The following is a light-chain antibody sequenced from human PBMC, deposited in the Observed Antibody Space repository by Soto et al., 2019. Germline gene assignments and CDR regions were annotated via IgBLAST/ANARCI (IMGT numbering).Light chain of an antibody. J-gene: IGKJ5*01. Sequence: EIVMTQSPGTLSLSPGERTTLCCRASQNVSSNFLDWYQQKPGQAPRLLILGASTRATGIPARFSGSGSGTEFTLSISSLQSEDSAVYYCKQYKEWPPFTFGQGTRLEIK. V-gene: IGKV3-15*01. CDR3: KQYKEWPPFT. CDR2: GAS. CDR1: QNVSSN.